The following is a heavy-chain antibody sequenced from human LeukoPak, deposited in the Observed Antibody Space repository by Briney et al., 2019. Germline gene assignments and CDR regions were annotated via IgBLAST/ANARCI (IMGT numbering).Heavy chain of an antibody. CDR3: ARDSSMLRGPLVIYYFDF. Sequence: GGSLRLSCAASGFTFSSYGMHWVRQAPGKGLEWVAFIRYDGSNKYYADSVKGRFTNSRDNSKNTLYLQMNSLRVEDMAVYYCARDSSMLRGPLVIYYFDFWGQGTLVTVSS. V-gene: IGHV3-30*02. CDR1: GFTFSSYG. J-gene: IGHJ4*02. D-gene: IGHD3-10*01. CDR2: IRYDGSNK.